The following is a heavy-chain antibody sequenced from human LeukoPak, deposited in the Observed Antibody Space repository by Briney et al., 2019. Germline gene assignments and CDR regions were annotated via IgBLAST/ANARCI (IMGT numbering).Heavy chain of an antibody. Sequence: GGSLRLSCAASGFTFSSYGMSWVRQAPGKGLEWVSAISGSGGSTYYADSVKGRFTISRDNSKNTLYLQMNSLRAEDTAVYYCARPGEGWYFDYWGQGTLVTVSS. D-gene: IGHD1-1*01. V-gene: IGHV3-23*01. CDR3: ARPGEGWYFDY. J-gene: IGHJ4*02. CDR1: GFTFSSYG. CDR2: ISGSGGST.